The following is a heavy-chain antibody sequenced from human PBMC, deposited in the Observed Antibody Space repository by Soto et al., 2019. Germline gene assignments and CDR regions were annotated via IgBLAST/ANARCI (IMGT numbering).Heavy chain of an antibody. V-gene: IGHV3-30*18. D-gene: IGHD5-18*01. CDR1: GFTFSSYG. J-gene: IGHJ4*02. CDR2: ISYDGSTK. Sequence: QVQLVESGGGVVQPGRSLRLSCAASGFTFSSYGMHWVRQAPGKGLEWVAVISYDGSTKYYADSVKGRFTISRDTSKNALYLQMNSLRAEDTAVYYCAKGSPAMTYFDYWGQGTLVTVSS. CDR3: AKGSPAMTYFDY.